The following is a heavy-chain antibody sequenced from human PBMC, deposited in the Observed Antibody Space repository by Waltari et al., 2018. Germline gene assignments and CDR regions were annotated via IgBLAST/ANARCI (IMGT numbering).Heavy chain of an antibody. Sequence: QVQLQESGPGLVKPSQTLSLTCTVSGGSISSGSYYWSWIRQPAGKGLEWIGRIYTSGSTNYNPSLKSRVTISVDTSKNQFSLKLSSVTAADTAVYYCARGGSSDSSGPTDFDYWGQGTLVTVSS. V-gene: IGHV4-61*02. D-gene: IGHD6-19*01. CDR2: IYTSGST. J-gene: IGHJ4*02. CDR1: GGSISSGSYY. CDR3: ARGGSSDSSGPTDFDY.